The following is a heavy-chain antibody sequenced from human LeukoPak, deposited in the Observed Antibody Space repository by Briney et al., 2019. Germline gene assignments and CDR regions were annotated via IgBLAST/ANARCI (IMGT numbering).Heavy chain of an antibody. CDR3: ARHLWFGELYFDY. Sequence: SETLSLTCVVYGGSFSGYYCSWIRQPPGKGLEWIGSIYYSGSTYYNPSLKSRVTISVDTSKNQFSLKLSSVTAADTAVYYCARHLWFGELYFDYWGQGTLVTVSS. J-gene: IGHJ4*02. CDR2: IYYSGST. V-gene: IGHV4-34*01. D-gene: IGHD3-10*01. CDR1: GGSFSGYY.